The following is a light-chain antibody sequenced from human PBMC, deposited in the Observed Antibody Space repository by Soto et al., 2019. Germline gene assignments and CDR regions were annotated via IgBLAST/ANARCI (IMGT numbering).Light chain of an antibody. CDR2: EVS. CDR3: SSFSISSTLYV. V-gene: IGLV2-14*01. Sequence: QSALTQPASVSGSPGQSITISCAGTSSDIGGYNYVSWYQQHPGKAPKVMIYEVSNRPSGVSNRFSGSKSGNTASLTISGLQAEDEADYNCSSFSISSTLYVFGSGTKVTVL. J-gene: IGLJ1*01. CDR1: SSDIGGYNY.